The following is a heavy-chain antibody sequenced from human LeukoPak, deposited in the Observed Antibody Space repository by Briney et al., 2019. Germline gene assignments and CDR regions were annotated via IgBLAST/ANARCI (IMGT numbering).Heavy chain of an antibody. D-gene: IGHD5-12*01. Sequence: SETLSLTCTAPGGSISSYYWSWIRQPPGKGLEWIGYIYYSGSTNYNPSLKSRVTISVDTSKNQFSLKLRSVTAADTAVYYCVTGGSPYSYYYYMDVWGKGTTVTVSS. J-gene: IGHJ6*03. CDR2: IYYSGST. CDR1: GGSISSYY. CDR3: VTGGSPYSYYYYMDV. V-gene: IGHV4-59*01.